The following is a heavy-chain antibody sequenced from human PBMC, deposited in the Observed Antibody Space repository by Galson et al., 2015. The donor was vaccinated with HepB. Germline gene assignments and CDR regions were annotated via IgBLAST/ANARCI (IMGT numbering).Heavy chain of an antibody. Sequence: SLRLSCAASGFPFSEYTMNWVRQAPGEGLEWVSSISYDSGYIYYADSVKGRFTISRDNSKNTLYLQMNSLRAEDTAVYYCAKDFEYSSSWYDWGQGTLVTVSS. V-gene: IGHV3-21*01. CDR2: ISYDSGYI. D-gene: IGHD6-13*01. CDR1: GFPFSEYT. CDR3: AKDFEYSSSWYD. J-gene: IGHJ4*02.